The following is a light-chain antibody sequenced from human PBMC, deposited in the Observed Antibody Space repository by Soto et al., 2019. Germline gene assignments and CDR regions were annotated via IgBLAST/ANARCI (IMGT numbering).Light chain of an antibody. CDR3: QQYNNWPPIT. Sequence: EIVMTQSPATLSVSPGERATLSCRASQSVSSKLVWYQQKPGQAPRLLIYGASTRATDIPARFSGSGSGTEFTLTISSLQSEDFAVYYCQQYNNWPPITFGQGTRLEIK. J-gene: IGKJ5*01. CDR1: QSVSSK. V-gene: IGKV3-15*01. CDR2: GAS.